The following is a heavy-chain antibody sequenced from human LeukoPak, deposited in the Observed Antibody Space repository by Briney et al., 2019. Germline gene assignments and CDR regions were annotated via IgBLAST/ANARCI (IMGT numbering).Heavy chain of an antibody. J-gene: IGHJ6*03. D-gene: IGHD6-13*01. CDR3: ARDFESSIPYYYYYMDA. V-gene: IGHV3-7*01. CDR1: GFTFSSYW. Sequence: GGSLRLSCAASGFTFSSYWMSWVRQAPGKGLEWVANIKQDGSEKYYVDSVKGRFTISRDNAKNSLYLQMNSLRAEDTAVYYCARDFESSIPYYYYYMDAWGKGTTVTVSS. CDR2: IKQDGSEK.